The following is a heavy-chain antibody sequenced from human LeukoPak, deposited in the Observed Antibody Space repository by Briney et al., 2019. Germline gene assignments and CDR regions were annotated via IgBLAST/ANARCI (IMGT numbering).Heavy chain of an antibody. Sequence: GGSLRLSCAASGFIFTDYWMYWVRQAPGRGLAWVANIKEDGSEKNYVDSVKGRFTISRDNAKNTVYLQVNSLRADDTAVYYCAKDLRESGYPNWFESWGQGTLVTVSS. CDR3: AKDLRESGYPNWFES. CDR2: IKEDGSEK. V-gene: IGHV3-7*03. J-gene: IGHJ5*01. D-gene: IGHD3-22*01. CDR1: GFIFTDYW.